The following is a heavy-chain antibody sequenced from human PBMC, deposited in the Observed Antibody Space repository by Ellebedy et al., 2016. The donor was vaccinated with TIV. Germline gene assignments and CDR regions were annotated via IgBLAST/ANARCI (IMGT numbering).Heavy chain of an antibody. CDR3: ARTYSTTIED. D-gene: IGHD5-24*01. Sequence: GGSLRLSCGASGFTFSSYWMYWVRQAPGKGLVWVSRINSDGTSTNYADSVKGRFTISRDNANNTLYLQMNSLRVEDTAVYYCARTYSTTIEDWGQGILVTVSS. CDR1: GFTFSSYW. J-gene: IGHJ1*01. V-gene: IGHV3-74*01. CDR2: INSDGTST.